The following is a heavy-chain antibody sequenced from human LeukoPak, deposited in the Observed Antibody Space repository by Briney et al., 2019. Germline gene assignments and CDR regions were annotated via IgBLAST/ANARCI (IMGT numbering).Heavy chain of an antibody. D-gene: IGHD3-22*01. J-gene: IGHJ4*02. CDR3: ARSPRDSSGYYYFDY. Sequence: PSETLSLTCTVSGGSISSYYWSWIRQPPGKGLEWIGYIYYSGSTNYSPSLKSRVTISVDTSKNQFSLKLSSVTAADTAVYYCARSPRDSSGYYYFDYWGQGTLVTVSS. CDR2: IYYSGST. CDR1: GGSISSYY. V-gene: IGHV4-59*08.